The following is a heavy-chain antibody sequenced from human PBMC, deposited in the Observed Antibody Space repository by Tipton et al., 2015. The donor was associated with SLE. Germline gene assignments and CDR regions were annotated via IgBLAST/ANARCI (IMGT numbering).Heavy chain of an antibody. CDR2: ISSSSSTI. D-gene: IGHD3-10*01. CDR1: GFTFSSYS. J-gene: IGHJ4*02. V-gene: IGHV3-48*01. Sequence: GSLRLSCAASGFTFSSYSMNWVRQAPGKGLEWVSYISSSSSTIYYADSVKGRFTISRDNAKNSLYLQMNSLRAEDTAVYYCARDRGSDYFDYWGQGTLVTVSS. CDR3: ARDRGSDYFDY.